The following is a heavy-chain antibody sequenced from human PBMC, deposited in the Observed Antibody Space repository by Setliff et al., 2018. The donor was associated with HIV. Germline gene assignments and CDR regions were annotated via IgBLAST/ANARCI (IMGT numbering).Heavy chain of an antibody. CDR3: ARLPQD. J-gene: IGHJ4*02. V-gene: IGHV4-61*08. Sequence: SETLSLTCSVSGGVSGGDMGVHDWSWIRQPPGKGLEWIGYIYDNEKTFYNPSLKSRVTITVDTSKNQISLQLTSVTAEDTALYYCARLPQDWGQGTLVTV. CDR2: IYDNEKT. CDR1: GGVSGGDMGVHD.